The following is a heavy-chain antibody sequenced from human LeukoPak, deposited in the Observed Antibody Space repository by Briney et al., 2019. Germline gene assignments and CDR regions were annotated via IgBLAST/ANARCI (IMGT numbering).Heavy chain of an antibody. V-gene: IGHV3-9*01. D-gene: IGHD2-15*01. CDR2: ISWNSGSI. Sequence: SLRLFCSGSGFNLDGYAMHWVRQASGKGPEWVSGISWNSGSIGYADSVKGRFTISRDNAKNSLYLQMNSLRAEDTAVYYCARSVDYYMDVWGKGTTVTVSS. CDR3: ARSVDYYMDV. J-gene: IGHJ6*03. CDR1: GFNLDGYA.